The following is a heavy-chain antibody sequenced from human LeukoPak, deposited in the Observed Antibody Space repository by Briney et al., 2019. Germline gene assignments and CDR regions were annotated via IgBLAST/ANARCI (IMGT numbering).Heavy chain of an antibody. CDR1: GFTFGDYA. CDR2: ISSSSSYI. V-gene: IGHV3-21*01. J-gene: IGHJ4*02. Sequence: GGSLRLSCTASGFTFGDYAMSWVRQAPGKGLEWVSSISSSSSYIYYADSVKGRFTISRDNAKNSLYLQMNSLRAEDTAVYYCAREDIAAAGTRVYWGQGTLVTVSS. CDR3: AREDIAAAGTRVY. D-gene: IGHD6-13*01.